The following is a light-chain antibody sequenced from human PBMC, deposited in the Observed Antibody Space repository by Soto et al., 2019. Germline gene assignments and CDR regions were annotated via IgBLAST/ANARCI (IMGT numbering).Light chain of an antibody. J-gene: IGLJ3*02. CDR3: VLYMTSGLRV. CDR1: SGSVSTNDY. CDR2: GTD. V-gene: IGLV8-61*01. Sequence: QTVVTQEPSISVSPGGTVTLTCGLNSGSVSTNDYPSWYQQTPGQAPRTLIYGTDTRASGVADRFSGSIVGNKAALTITGAQAEDESDYYCVLYMTSGLRVFGGGTKLTVL.